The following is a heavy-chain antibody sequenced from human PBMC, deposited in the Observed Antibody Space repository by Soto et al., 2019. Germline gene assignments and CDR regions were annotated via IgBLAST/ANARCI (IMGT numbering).Heavy chain of an antibody. Sequence: PSETLSLTCVVSGASISSSNWWSWVRQPPGKGLEWVGDIYHSGSTNYNPSFKSRVTISVDKSKNQFSLKLSSVTAADTAVYYCARAAQAQPLPDWGQGTLVTVS. J-gene: IGHJ4*02. V-gene: IGHV4-4*02. D-gene: IGHD6-13*01. CDR3: ARAAQAQPLPD. CDR2: IYHSGST. CDR1: GASISSSNW.